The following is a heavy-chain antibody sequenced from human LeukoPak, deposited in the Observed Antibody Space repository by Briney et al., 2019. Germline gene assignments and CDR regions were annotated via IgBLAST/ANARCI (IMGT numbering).Heavy chain of an antibody. D-gene: IGHD2-21*02. CDR1: GSTFSSYG. Sequence: GGSLRLSCAASGSTFSSYGMHWVRQAPGKGLEWVAVISYDGSNKYYADSVKGRFTISRDNAKNSLYLQMNSLGAEDTALYYCAKSRGDRDAFDIWGQGTMVTVSS. V-gene: IGHV3-30*18. CDR2: ISYDGSNK. CDR3: AKSRGDRDAFDI. J-gene: IGHJ3*02.